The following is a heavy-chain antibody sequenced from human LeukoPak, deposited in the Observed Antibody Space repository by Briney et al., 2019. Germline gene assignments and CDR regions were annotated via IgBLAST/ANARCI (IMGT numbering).Heavy chain of an antibody. CDR2: IKQDGSEK. CDR1: GFTFSSYW. J-gene: IGHJ4*02. V-gene: IGHV3-7*01. D-gene: IGHD1-26*01. CDR3: ARCPSGGSYYSVDY. Sequence: GGSLRLSCAASGFTFSSYWMSWVRQAPGKGLEWVANIKQDGSEKYYVDSVKGRFTISRDNAKNSLYLQMNSLRAEDTAVYYCARCPSGGSYYSVDYWGQGTLVTVSS.